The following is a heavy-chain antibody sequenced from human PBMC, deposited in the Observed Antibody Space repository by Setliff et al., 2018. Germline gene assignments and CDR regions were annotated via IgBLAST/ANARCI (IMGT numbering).Heavy chain of an antibody. V-gene: IGHV3-30*04. CDR3: AKHGAYNDFLTGYNFYYDMDV. Sequence: GGSLRLSCVASGFTFTTHAIHWVRQAPGKGLEWVSVISLDGSDRFYADSVKGRFTISRDNPKNAVFLEMNSLRAEDTAVYYCAKHGAYNDFLTGYNFYYDMDVWGQGTTVTGSS. J-gene: IGHJ6*02. D-gene: IGHD3-9*01. CDR1: GFTFTTHA. CDR2: ISLDGSDR.